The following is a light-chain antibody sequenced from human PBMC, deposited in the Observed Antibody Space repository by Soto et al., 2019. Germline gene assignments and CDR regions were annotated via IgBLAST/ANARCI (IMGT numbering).Light chain of an antibody. V-gene: IGKV3-15*01. J-gene: IGKJ2*01. CDR1: QTVSSSY. Sequence: DIVLTQSPATLSLSPGERATLSCGASQTVSSSYLAWYQQKPGQAPRLLIYGASTRATGIPARFSGSGSGTEFTLTISSLQSEDFAVYYCQQYNNWPPYTFGQGTKLEIK. CDR3: QQYNNWPPYT. CDR2: GAS.